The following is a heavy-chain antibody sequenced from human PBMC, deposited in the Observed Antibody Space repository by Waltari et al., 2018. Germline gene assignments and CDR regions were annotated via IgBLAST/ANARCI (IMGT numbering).Heavy chain of an antibody. Sequence: VQLVESGGGLVKPGGSLRLSCAASGFTFSSYSMNWVRQAPGKGLEWMGGIIPVFGTANYEQKFQGRVTITADESTSTAYMELSSLRSEDTAVYYCARDSAAAAATYYYYGMDVWGQGTTVTVSS. V-gene: IGHV1-69*01. CDR3: ARDSAAAAATYYYYGMDV. J-gene: IGHJ6*02. CDR1: GFTFSSYS. D-gene: IGHD6-13*01. CDR2: IIPVFGTA.